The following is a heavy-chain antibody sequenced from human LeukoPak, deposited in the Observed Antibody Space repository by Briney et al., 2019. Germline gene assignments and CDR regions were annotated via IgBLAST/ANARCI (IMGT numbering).Heavy chain of an antibody. V-gene: IGHV1-69*05. CDR3: ARGGAGFGELKIDYYYMDV. J-gene: IGHJ6*03. D-gene: IGHD3-10*01. CDR2: IIPIFGTA. CDR1: GGTFSSYA. Sequence: SVKVSCKASGGTFSSYAISWVRQAPGQGLEWMGGIIPIFGTANYAQKFQGRVTITTDESTSTAYLELSSLRSEDTAVYYCARGGAGFGELKIDYYYMDVWGKGTTVTVSS.